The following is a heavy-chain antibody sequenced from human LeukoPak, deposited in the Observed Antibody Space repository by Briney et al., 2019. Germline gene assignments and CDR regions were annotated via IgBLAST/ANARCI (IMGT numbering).Heavy chain of an antibody. D-gene: IGHD1-26*01. V-gene: IGHV3-74*01. CDR1: GFTFSNYW. CDR3: ARVSSGSYFGYYYYYMDV. CDR2: NSDGSST. Sequence: PGGSLRLSCAASGFTFSNYWMHWVRQAPGKGLVGVSRNSDGSSTSYADSVKGRFTISRDNAKNTLYLQMNSLRAEDTAVYYCARVSSGSYFGYYYYYMDVWGKGTTVTVSS. J-gene: IGHJ6*03.